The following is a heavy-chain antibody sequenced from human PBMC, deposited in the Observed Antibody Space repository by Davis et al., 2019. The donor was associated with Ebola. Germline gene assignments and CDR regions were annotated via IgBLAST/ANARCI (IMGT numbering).Heavy chain of an antibody. D-gene: IGHD3-3*01. CDR2: ISYDGNNK. CDR3: AKDAPSITIFGQQDV. V-gene: IGHV3-30*18. CDR1: GFIFSTYV. J-gene: IGHJ6*02. Sequence: PGGSLRLSCAASGFIFSTYVMHWVRQAPGKGLEWVAVISYDGNNKYYTDSVKGRFTISRDNSKNTLFLQMNSLRAEDTAVYYCAKDAPSITIFGQQDVWGQGTTVTVSS.